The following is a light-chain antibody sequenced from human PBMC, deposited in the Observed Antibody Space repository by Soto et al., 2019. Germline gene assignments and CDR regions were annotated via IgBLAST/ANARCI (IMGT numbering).Light chain of an antibody. CDR2: EVS. CDR1: SSDVGGYNY. J-gene: IGLJ1*01. CDR3: SSYTSSSTLRV. Sequence: QSALTQPASVSGSPGQSITISCTGTSSDVGGYNYVSWYQQHPGKAPKLMIHEVSNRPSGVSNRFSGSKSGNTASLTISGLQAEDEAEYYCSSYTSSSTLRVFGTGTKLTVL. V-gene: IGLV2-14*01.